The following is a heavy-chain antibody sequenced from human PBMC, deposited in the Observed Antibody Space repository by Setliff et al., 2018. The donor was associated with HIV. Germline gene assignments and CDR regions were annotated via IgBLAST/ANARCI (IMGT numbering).Heavy chain of an antibody. D-gene: IGHD3-10*01. CDR3: ARGLYGSGSFFFDS. V-gene: IGHV4-4*07. CDR1: GGSISSYY. J-gene: IGHJ4*02. Sequence: NPSETLSLTRSVSGGSISSYYWSWIRQPAGKGLEWVGWMFVGESPNYNPSLKSRLSISVDTSKRQFSLKLTSVTAADTAVYYCARGLYGSGSFFFDSWGRGTLVTVSS. CDR2: MFVGESP.